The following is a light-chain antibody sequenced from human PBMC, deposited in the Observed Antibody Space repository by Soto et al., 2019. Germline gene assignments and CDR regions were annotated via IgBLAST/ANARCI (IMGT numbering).Light chain of an antibody. CDR2: GAS. CDR3: QQYVSSPRT. J-gene: IGKJ1*01. Sequence: ENVLTQSPGTLSLSPGESATLSCRASQIVYNGYLAWYQQKPGQPPRLLIFGASIRASGVPDRFSGSESGTDFTLTINRLQPEDFAVYYCQQYVSSPRTFGHGTRVEIK. CDR1: QIVYNGY. V-gene: IGKV3-20*01.